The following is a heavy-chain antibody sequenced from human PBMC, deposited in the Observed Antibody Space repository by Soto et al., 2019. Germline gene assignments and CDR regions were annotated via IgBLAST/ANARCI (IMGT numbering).Heavy chain of an antibody. CDR1: GVSVTSATHY. CDR2: VYYSGST. J-gene: IGHJ4*02. Sequence: QVQLQESGPGLVKPSETLSLTCTVSGVSVTSATHYWGWVRQHPGKGLEWIGYVYYSGSTIYNPSLKSRLTLSLDTSKNQVSLKLHSGTAADTAVYYCAREAPDYFDYWGQGTLVTVSS. V-gene: IGHV4-61*01. CDR3: AREAPDYFDY.